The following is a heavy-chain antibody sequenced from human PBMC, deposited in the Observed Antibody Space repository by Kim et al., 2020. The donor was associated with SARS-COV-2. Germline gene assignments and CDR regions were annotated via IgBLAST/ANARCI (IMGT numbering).Heavy chain of an antibody. CDR3: ARDSDRTDFTNHNYHGLVV. D-gene: IGHD2-8*01. CDR1: GGTFSTTG. Sequence: SVKVSCKTSGGTFSTTGISWVRQAPGQGLEWMGGIIPILGAANYPQTVHDRVTITADESTGTVYMELSSLRSEDTAVYYCARDSDRTDFTNHNYHGLVVGGQEAAVTL. V-gene: IGHV1-69*13. CDR2: IIPILGAA. J-gene: IGHJ6*02.